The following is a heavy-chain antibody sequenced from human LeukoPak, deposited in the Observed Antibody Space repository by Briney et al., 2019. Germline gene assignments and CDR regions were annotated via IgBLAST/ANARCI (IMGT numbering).Heavy chain of an antibody. D-gene: IGHD5-18*01. V-gene: IGHV4-34*01. Sequence: SETLSLTCAVYGGSFSGYYWSWIRQPPGKGLEWIGEINHSGSTNYNPSLKSRVTISVDTSRNQFSLKLSSVTAADTAVCYCARGRYSYGLPFDYWGQGTLVTVSS. J-gene: IGHJ4*02. CDR3: ARGRYSYGLPFDY. CDR1: GGSFSGYY. CDR2: INHSGST.